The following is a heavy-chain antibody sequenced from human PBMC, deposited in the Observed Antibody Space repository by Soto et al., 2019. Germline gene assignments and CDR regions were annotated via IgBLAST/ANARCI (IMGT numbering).Heavy chain of an antibody. CDR1: GGTFSSYA. D-gene: IGHD3-22*01. CDR3: ARDASYYYDSSGRWDAFDI. Sequence: SVKVSCKASGGTFSSYAISWVRQAPGQGLEWMGGIIPIFGTANYAQKFQGRVTITADESTSTAYMELSSLRSEDTAVYYCARDASYYYDSSGRWDAFDIWGQGTMVTVSS. CDR2: IIPIFGTA. J-gene: IGHJ3*02. V-gene: IGHV1-69*13.